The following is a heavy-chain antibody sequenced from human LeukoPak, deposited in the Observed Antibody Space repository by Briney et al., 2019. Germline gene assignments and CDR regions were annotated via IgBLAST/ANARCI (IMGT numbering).Heavy chain of an antibody. CDR3: AKSPGSYSFYSYMGV. J-gene: IGHJ6*02. CDR2: IYTDSTT. CDR1: RFTVSSNY. V-gene: IGHV3-66*01. Sequence: GGSLRLSCAASRFTVSSNYMSWVRQAPGKGLQWVSVIYTDSTTYYANSVKGRFTISRDNSKNTLYLQMNSLRADDTAVYYCAKSPGSYSFYSYMGVWGQGTTVTVSS. D-gene: IGHD1-26*01.